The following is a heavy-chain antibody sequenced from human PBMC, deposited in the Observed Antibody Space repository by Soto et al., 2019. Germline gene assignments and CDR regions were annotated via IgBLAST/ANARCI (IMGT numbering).Heavy chain of an antibody. D-gene: IGHD4-17*01. CDR3: AAFRGTTPGDNYYYYMDV. V-gene: IGHV1-8*01. CDR2: MNPNSGNT. J-gene: IGHJ6*03. Sequence: ASVKVSCKASGYTFTSYDINWVRQATGQGLEWMGWMNPNSGNTGYAQKFQGRVTMTRNTSISTAYMELSSLGSEDTAVYYCAAFRGTTPGDNYYYYMDVWGKGTTVTVSS. CDR1: GYTFTSYD.